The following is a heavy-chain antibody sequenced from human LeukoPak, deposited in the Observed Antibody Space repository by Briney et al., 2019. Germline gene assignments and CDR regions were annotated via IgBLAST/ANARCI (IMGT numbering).Heavy chain of an antibody. CDR1: GFTFSRYA. D-gene: IGHD5-12*01. CDR2: ISGSCCST. J-gene: IGHJ4*02. V-gene: IGHV3-23*01. CDR3: AKSQVATSLRYYFDY. Sequence: GGSLRPSCPAYGFTFSRYAMSWVRQAPGKGLEWVTAISGSCCSTYYADSVKGRFTISRDNSKNTLYLQMNSLRAEDTAVYYCAKSQVATSLRYYFDYWGQGTLVTVSS.